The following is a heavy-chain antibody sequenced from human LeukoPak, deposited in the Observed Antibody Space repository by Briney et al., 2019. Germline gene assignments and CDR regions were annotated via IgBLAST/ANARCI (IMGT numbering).Heavy chain of an antibody. CDR1: GGTFSSYA. CDR2: IIPIPGIA. Sequence: SVKVSCKASGGTFSSYAITWVRQAPGQGLEWMGRIIPIPGIANYAQKFQGRVTITADKSTSTAYMELSSLRSEDTAVYYCARSRGYSYGLYDYWGQGTLVTVSS. J-gene: IGHJ4*02. V-gene: IGHV1-69*04. D-gene: IGHD5-18*01. CDR3: ARSRGYSYGLYDY.